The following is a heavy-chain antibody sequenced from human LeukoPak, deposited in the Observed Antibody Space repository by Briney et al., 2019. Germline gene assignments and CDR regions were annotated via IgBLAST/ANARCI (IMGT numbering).Heavy chain of an antibody. V-gene: IGHV1-8*01. CDR1: GYTFTSYD. Sequence: ASVKVSCKASGYTFTSYDFNWVRQATGQRPEWMGWMSPNSGDTGYAQKFQGRVTMTEDTSTDTAYMELSSLRSEDTAVYYCATGPHWAAAGNHDYWGQGTLVTVSS. J-gene: IGHJ4*02. CDR3: ATGPHWAAAGNHDY. CDR2: MSPNSGDT. D-gene: IGHD6-13*01.